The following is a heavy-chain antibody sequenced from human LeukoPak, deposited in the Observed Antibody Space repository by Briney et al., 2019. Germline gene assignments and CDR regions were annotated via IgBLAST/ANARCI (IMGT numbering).Heavy chain of an antibody. CDR2: IKQDGSEK. CDR3: AREAQKRNGMDV. Sequence: GGSLRLSCAASRFTFSSYWMTWVRQAPGKGLVWVANIKQDGSEKYYVDSVKGRFTISRDDAKNSLYLQMNSLRAEDMAVYYCAREAQKRNGMDVWGQGTTVTVSS. CDR1: RFTFSSYW. J-gene: IGHJ6*02. V-gene: IGHV3-7*01.